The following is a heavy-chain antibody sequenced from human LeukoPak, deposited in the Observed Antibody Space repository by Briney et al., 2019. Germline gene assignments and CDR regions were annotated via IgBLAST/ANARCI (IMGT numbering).Heavy chain of an antibody. CDR1: GGSISSYY. Sequence: PSETLSLTCTVSGGSISSYYWSWIRQPPGKGLEWIGYIYYSGSTNYNPSLKSRVTISVDTSKNQFSLKLSPVTAADTAVYYCARLEAVAGSYYFDYWGQGTLVTVSS. V-gene: IGHV4-59*08. CDR2: IYYSGST. D-gene: IGHD6-19*01. J-gene: IGHJ4*02. CDR3: ARLEAVAGSYYFDY.